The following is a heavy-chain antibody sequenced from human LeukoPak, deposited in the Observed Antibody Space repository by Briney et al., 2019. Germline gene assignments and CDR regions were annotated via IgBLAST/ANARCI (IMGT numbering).Heavy chain of an antibody. CDR2: ISGSGGST. CDR3: AKGENSITIFGVAMGY. J-gene: IGHJ4*02. CDR1: GFTFSSYS. V-gene: IGHV3-23*01. D-gene: IGHD3-3*01. Sequence: PGGSLRLSCAASGFTFSSYSMNWVRQAPGKGLEWVSAISGSGGSTYYADSVKGRFTISRDNSKNTLYLQMNSLRAEDTAVYYCAKGENSITIFGVAMGYWGQGTLVTVSS.